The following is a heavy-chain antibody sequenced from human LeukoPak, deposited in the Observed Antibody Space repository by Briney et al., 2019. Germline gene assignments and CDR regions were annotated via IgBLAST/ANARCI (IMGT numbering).Heavy chain of an antibody. CDR3: ARELGNGLLSFDY. CDR1: GGSISSFY. Sequence: SETLSLTCTVSGGSISSFYWNWIRQPPGKGLEWIGYIYYSGSTNYNPSLKSRVTISVDTSKNQFSLKLTSVTAADTAVYYCARELGNGLLSFDYWGQGTLLNVTS. D-gene: IGHD6-19*01. J-gene: IGHJ4*02. V-gene: IGHV4-59*01. CDR2: IYYSGST.